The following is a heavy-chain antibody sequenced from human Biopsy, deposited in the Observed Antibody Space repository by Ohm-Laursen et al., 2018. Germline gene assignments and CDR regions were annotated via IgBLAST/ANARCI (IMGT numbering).Heavy chain of an antibody. Sequence: SDTLSLTCTVSGGSINSYYWSWIRQPPGKALEWIGYIYFTGRTSYNPSLKSRVTMSVNTSKKQSSLRLSSVTAADTAVYYCASAGYNPDWNFDLWGRGTRVTVSS. D-gene: IGHD5-24*01. CDR3: ASAGYNPDWNFDL. CDR2: IYFTGRT. J-gene: IGHJ2*01. V-gene: IGHV4-59*07. CDR1: GGSINSYY.